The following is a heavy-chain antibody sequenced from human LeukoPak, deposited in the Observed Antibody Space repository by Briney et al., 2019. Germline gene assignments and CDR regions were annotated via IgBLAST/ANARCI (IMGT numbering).Heavy chain of an antibody. CDR2: INPNSGGT. CDR1: GYTFTDYY. J-gene: IGHJ4*02. V-gene: IGHV1-2*06. Sequence: ASVKVSCKASGYTFTDYYIHWVRQAPGQGLEWMGRINPNSGGTDYAQKFQGSVTMTRDTSISTAYMELTRLRSDDTAVYYCARGLYYFDHWGQGTLVTVSS. D-gene: IGHD2-15*01. CDR3: ARGLYYFDH.